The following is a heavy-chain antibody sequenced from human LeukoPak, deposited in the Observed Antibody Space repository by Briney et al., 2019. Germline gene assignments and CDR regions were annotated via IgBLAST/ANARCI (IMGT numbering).Heavy chain of an antibody. CDR2: MNPNSGNT. Sequence: GASVKVSCKASGYTFTSYDINWVRQATGQGLEWMGWMNPNSGNTGYAQKFQGRVTITRNTSISTAYMELSSLRSEDTAVYYCARVPIISGYYPYYFDYWGQGTLVTVSS. D-gene: IGHD3-22*01. J-gene: IGHJ4*02. V-gene: IGHV1-8*03. CDR1: GYTFTSYD. CDR3: ARVPIISGYYPYYFDY.